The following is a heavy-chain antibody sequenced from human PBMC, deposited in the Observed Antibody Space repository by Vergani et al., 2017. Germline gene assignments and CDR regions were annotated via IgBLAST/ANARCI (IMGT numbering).Heavy chain of an antibody. D-gene: IGHD6-19*01. J-gene: IGHJ3*02. Sequence: EVDLVESGGGLAQPGGSLRLSCEASGITFWKFGMHWVRQGPGKGLEWVSSVSGSSATPYYADSVKGRFTISRDNSKNTLFLHMNSLRPEDTAVYYCAKVGRSEVAGTFGAFDIWGQGTMVTVSS. CDR3: AKVGRSEVAGTFGAFDI. CDR2: VSGSSATP. V-gene: IGHV3-23*04. CDR1: GITFWKFG.